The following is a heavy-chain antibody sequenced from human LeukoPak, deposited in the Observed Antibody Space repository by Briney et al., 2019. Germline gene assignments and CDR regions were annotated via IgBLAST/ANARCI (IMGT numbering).Heavy chain of an antibody. CDR1: GGSITNYY. J-gene: IGHJ4*02. V-gene: IGHV4-59*01. CDR3: ARADSGSYGPVDY. Sequence: SETLSLTCTVSGGSITNYYWTWIRQPPGKGLEWIGCISFSGTTNYNPSLKSRVTISVDTSKNQFSLKLSSVTAADTAVYFCARADSGSYGPVDYWGQGTLVTVSS. CDR2: ISFSGTT. D-gene: IGHD1-26*01.